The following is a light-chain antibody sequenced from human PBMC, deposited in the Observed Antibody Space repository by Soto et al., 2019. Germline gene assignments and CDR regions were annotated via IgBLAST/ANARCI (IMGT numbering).Light chain of an antibody. J-gene: IGKJ1*01. CDR1: QSAGFW. Sequence: DVQMTQSPSTLAASVGERVTITCRASQSAGFWLAWYQQKPGKAPKLLISEASRLESGVPSRFSGGGSGTEFTLTVSSLQPDDLATYYCQQYARHPSLGQGTKVDIK. V-gene: IGKV1-5*03. CDR3: QQYARHPS. CDR2: EAS.